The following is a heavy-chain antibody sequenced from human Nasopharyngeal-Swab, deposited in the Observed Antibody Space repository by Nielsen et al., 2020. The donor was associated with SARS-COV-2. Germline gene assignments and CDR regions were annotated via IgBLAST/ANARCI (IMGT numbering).Heavy chain of an antibody. Sequence: VKVSCKVSGYTLTELSMHWVRQAPGKGLEWMGGFDPEDGETIYAQKFQGRVTMTEDTSTDTAYMELSSLRSEDTAVYYCATSAPYCSSTSCSYWFDPWGQGTLVTVSS. CDR2: FDPEDGET. V-gene: IGHV1-24*01. D-gene: IGHD2-2*01. CDR1: GYTLTELS. J-gene: IGHJ5*02. CDR3: ATSAPYCSSTSCSYWFDP.